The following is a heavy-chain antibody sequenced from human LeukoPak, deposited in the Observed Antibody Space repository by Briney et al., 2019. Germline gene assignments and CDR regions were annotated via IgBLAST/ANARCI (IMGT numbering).Heavy chain of an antibody. J-gene: IGHJ5*02. D-gene: IGHD6-13*01. V-gene: IGHV4-39*01. CDR1: GGSISSSSYY. CDR2: IYYSGST. Sequence: SETLSLTCTVSGGSISSSSYYWGWIRQPPGKGLEWIGSIYYSGSTYYNPSLKSRVTISVDTSKNQFSLKLSSVTAADTAVYYCARTQSWRNWFDPWGQGTLVTVSS. CDR3: ARTQSWRNWFDP.